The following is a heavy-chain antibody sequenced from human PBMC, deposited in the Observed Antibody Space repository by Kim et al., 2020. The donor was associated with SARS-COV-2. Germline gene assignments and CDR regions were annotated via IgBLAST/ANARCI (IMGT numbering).Heavy chain of an antibody. D-gene: IGHD6-19*01. CDR3: ARVVAVADALIDY. J-gene: IGHJ4*02. Sequence: AQKVQGRVTMTRDTSISTAYMELSRLRSDDTAVYYCARVVAVADALIDYWGQGTLVTVSS. V-gene: IGHV1-2*02.